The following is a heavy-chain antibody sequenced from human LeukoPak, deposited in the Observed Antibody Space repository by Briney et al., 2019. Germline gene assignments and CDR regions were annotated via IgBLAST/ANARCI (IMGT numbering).Heavy chain of an antibody. V-gene: IGHV3-33*08. CDR1: GFTYSHYG. Sequence: GGSLRLSCAASGFTYSHYGMHWVRQAPGKGLEGVAVIWSDGTEKYYADAVKGRFTISRDNSRNTLYLQLNSLRGEDTAVYYCARDAQRGFDYSNSLQYWGQGTLVTVSS. CDR3: ARDAQRGFDYSNSLQY. D-gene: IGHD4-11*01. J-gene: IGHJ4*02. CDR2: IWSDGTEK.